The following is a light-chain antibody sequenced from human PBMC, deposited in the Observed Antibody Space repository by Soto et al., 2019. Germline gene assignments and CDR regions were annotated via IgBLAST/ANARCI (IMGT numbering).Light chain of an antibody. CDR3: QQYNSYWT. CDR2: KAS. CDR1: QTISSW. V-gene: IGKV1-5*03. J-gene: IGKJ1*01. Sequence: DIQMTQSPSTLSGSVGDRVTITCRASQTISSWLAWYQQKPGKAPKLLIYKASTLKSGVPSRFSGSGSGTEFTLTISSLRPDDFATYYCQQYNSYWTFGQGTKVDNK.